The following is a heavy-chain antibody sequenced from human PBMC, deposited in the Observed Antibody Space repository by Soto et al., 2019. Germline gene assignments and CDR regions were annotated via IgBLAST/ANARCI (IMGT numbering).Heavy chain of an antibody. CDR1: GGSISSGGYY. CDR2: IYYSGST. V-gene: IGHV4-31*03. J-gene: IGHJ4*02. D-gene: IGHD2-21*01. CDR3: ARGGDLDLYYFDY. Sequence: SETLSLTCTVSGGSISSGGYYWSWIRQHPGKGLEWIGYIYYSGSTYYNPSLKSRVTISVDTSKNQFSLKLSSVTAADTAVYYCARGGDLDLYYFDYWGQGTLVTVSS.